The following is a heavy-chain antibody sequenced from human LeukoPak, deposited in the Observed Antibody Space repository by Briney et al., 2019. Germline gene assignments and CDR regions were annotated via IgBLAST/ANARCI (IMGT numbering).Heavy chain of an antibody. CDR2: IIPIFGTA. V-gene: IGHV1-69*05. Sequence: EASVKVSCKASGGTFSSYAISWVRQAPGQGLEWMGGIIPIFGTANYAQKLQGRVTMTTDTSTSTAYMELRSLRSDDTAVYYCAGGRRGYDSSGYYPFYYFDYWGQGTLVTVSS. J-gene: IGHJ4*02. CDR1: GGTFSSYA. D-gene: IGHD3-22*01. CDR3: AGGRRGYDSSGYYPFYYFDY.